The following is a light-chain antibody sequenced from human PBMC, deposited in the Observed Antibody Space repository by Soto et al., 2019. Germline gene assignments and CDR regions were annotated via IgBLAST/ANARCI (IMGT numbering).Light chain of an antibody. CDR1: NIGSKS. J-gene: IGLJ3*02. V-gene: IGLV3-21*02. CDR3: QVWDSSSDHMV. Sequence: SYELTQSPSVSVAPGQTARITCGGTNIGSKSVHWYQQKPGQAPVVVVYDDSDRPSGIPERFSGSNSGNTATLTINRVEAGDEADYYCQVWDSSSDHMVFGGGTKVTVL. CDR2: DDS.